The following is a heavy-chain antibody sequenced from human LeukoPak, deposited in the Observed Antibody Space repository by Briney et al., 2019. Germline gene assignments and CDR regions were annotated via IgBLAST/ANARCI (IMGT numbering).Heavy chain of an antibody. Sequence: SVKVSCKASEGTFSSYAISLVRQAPGQGLEWMGRTIPIFGIANYAQKFQGRVTITADKSTSTAYMELSSLRSEDTAVYYCAREKGVGPPDYWGQGTLVTVSS. V-gene: IGHV1-69*04. CDR2: TIPIFGIA. J-gene: IGHJ4*02. CDR1: EGTFSSYA. D-gene: IGHD3-10*01. CDR3: AREKGVGPPDY.